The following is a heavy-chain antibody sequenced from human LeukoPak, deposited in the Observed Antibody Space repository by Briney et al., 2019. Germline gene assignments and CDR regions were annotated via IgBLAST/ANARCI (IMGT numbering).Heavy chain of an antibody. J-gene: IGHJ6*02. CDR1: GGSFSGYY. CDR2: INHSGST. CDR3: ARDSAVTTFQEKPNYYYYYGMDV. D-gene: IGHD3-16*01. V-gene: IGHV4-34*01. Sequence: PSETLSLTCAVYGGSFSGYYWSWIRQPPGKGLEWIGEINHSGSTNYNPSLKSRVTISVDTSKNQFSLKLSSVTAADTAVYYCARDSAVTTFQEKPNYYYYYGMDVWGQGTTVTVSS.